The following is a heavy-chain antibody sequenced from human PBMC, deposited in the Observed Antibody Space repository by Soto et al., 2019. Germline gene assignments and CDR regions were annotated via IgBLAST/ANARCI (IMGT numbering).Heavy chain of an antibody. CDR2: INPATGAA. CDR1: GYPVTAYY. J-gene: IGHJ3*02. V-gene: IGHV1-2*02. Sequence: QLHLVQSGAVVKKPGASVTVSCSASGYPVTAYYMHWVRQAPGRGLEWMGGINPATGAAKYTQTLQGRGTMTREPSKSTGFLELSGLTSGDPGVFLCARGGGVGVAGSAAFDMWGQGTLVTVSS. CDR3: ARGGGVGVAGSAAFDM. D-gene: IGHD3-3*01.